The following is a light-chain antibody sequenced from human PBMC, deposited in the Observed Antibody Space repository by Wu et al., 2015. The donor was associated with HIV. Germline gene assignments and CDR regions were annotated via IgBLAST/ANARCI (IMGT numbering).Light chain of an antibody. CDR3: QHRHSWPFT. V-gene: IGKV3-11*01. J-gene: IGKJ3*01. CDR2: NTN. Sequence: EVVLTQSPATLSLSPGERATLSCRASQTVYNYFAWYQQKPGQPPRLLMYNTNTRASGIPARFSAIGSGTDFTLTISSLEPEDFAVYYCQHRHSWPFTFGPGTKVDLK. CDR1: QTVYNY.